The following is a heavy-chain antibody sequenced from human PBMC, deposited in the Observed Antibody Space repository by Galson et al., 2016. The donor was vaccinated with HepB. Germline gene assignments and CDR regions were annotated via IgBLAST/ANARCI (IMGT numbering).Heavy chain of an antibody. J-gene: IGHJ4*02. Sequence: SLRLSCAASGFTFKNFAMSWVRQAPGKGLEWVSAIAGIGGATYFADSVKGRFIISRDNSKNMLYLQTNSLKAEDTAVYYCAKTPTVVPAATDYIDCWGQGTLVTVSS. CDR1: GFTFKNFA. D-gene: IGHD2-2*01. V-gene: IGHV3-23*01. CDR3: AKTPTVVPAATDYIDC. CDR2: IAGIGGAT.